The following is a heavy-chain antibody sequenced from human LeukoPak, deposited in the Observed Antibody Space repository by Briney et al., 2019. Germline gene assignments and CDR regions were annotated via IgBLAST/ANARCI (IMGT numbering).Heavy chain of an antibody. V-gene: IGHV3-30*02. Sequence: GGSLRLSCVASGFTFSRYGMHWVRQAPGKGLEWVAFIRSDGSNKNYADSVKGRFTISRDNSKNTLYLQMNSLSTEDTAVYYCAKGNSGSNDYWGQGTLVTVSS. D-gene: IGHD1-26*01. CDR1: GFTFSRYG. CDR2: IRSDGSNK. J-gene: IGHJ4*02. CDR3: AKGNSGSNDY.